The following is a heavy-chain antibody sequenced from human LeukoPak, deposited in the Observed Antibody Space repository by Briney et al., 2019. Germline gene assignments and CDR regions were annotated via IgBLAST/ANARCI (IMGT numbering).Heavy chain of an antibody. V-gene: IGHV1-69*04. J-gene: IGHJ4*02. Sequence: GASVKVSCKASGGTFSSYAISWVRQAPGQGLEWMGRIIPILGIANYAQKFQGRVTITADKSTSTAYMELSSLGSEDTAVYYCARYYYDSSDRVDYWGQGTLVTVSS. CDR2: IIPILGIA. CDR3: ARYYYDSSDRVDY. CDR1: GGTFSSYA. D-gene: IGHD3-22*01.